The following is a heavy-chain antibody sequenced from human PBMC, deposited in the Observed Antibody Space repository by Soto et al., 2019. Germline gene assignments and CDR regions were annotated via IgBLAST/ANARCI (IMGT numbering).Heavy chain of an antibody. D-gene: IGHD1-1*01. J-gene: IGHJ4*02. CDR2: INHSGIT. CDR1: GGSFSGYF. Sequence: SETLSLTCTVYGGSFSGYFWTWIRQPPGKGLEWLAEINHSGITNYNPSVESRVSMSIDTSKNQFSLRLYSVTAADTAVYYCVRGPYNYNSRYFDYWGQGTLVTVSS. CDR3: VRGPYNYNSRYFDY. V-gene: IGHV4-34*01.